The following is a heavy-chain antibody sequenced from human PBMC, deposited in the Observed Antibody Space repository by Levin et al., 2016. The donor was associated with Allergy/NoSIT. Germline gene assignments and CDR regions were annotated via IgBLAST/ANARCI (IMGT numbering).Heavy chain of an antibody. V-gene: IGHV5-51*01. Sequence: VRQMPGKGLEWMGIIYPSDSDTKYSPSFQGQVTISADKSISSAYVQWSSLQASDTAMYYCARGVEGGDWYPTYFDYWGQGTLVTVSS. J-gene: IGHJ4*02. CDR2: IYPSDSDT. D-gene: IGHD6-19*01. CDR3: ARGVEGGDWYPTYFDY.